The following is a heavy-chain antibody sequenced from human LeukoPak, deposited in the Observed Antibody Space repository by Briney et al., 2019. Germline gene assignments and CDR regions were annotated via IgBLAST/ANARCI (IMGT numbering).Heavy chain of an antibody. D-gene: IGHD3-22*01. Sequence: ASVKVSCKASGYTFTGYYMHWVRQAPGQGLEWMGWFNPNSGGTNYAQKFQGRVTMTRDTSISTAYMELSRLRSDDTAVYYCARGSQYYDDSSGTLGYWGQGTLVTVSS. CDR3: ARGSQYYDDSSGTLGY. CDR1: GYTFTGYY. CDR2: FNPNSGGT. V-gene: IGHV1-2*02. J-gene: IGHJ4*02.